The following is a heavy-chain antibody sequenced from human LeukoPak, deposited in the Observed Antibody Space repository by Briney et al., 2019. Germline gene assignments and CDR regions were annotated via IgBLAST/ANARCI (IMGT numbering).Heavy chain of an antibody. J-gene: IGHJ4*01. V-gene: IGHV3-66*02. CDR1: GFTVSSNY. CDR2: IYSGGST. D-gene: IGHD1-26*01. CDR3: ARELN. Sequence: PEGSLRLPCAASGFTVSSNYMGWVRQATGKGLEWVSVIYSGGSTYYADSVKGRFTISRDNSKNTLYPQMNSLGPEDTAVYYCARELNLGHGTPVTVSS.